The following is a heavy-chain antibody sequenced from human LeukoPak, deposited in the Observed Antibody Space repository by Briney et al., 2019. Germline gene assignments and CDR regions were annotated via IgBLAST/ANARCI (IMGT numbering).Heavy chain of an antibody. CDR2: IYSGGTT. J-gene: IGHJ4*02. CDR3: ARGLRYSTGWYYFDY. CDR1: GFTVSSNY. D-gene: IGHD6-19*01. V-gene: IGHV3-53*01. Sequence: PWGSLRLSCVASGFTVSSNYMSWVRQAPGKGLEWVSVIYSGGTTYYADSVKGRFTISRDNSKNTLYLQMNSLRADDTAVYYCARGLRYSTGWYYFDYWGQGTLVTVSS.